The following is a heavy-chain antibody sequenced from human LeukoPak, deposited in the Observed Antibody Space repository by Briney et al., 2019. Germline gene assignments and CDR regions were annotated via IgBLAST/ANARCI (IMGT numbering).Heavy chain of an antibody. CDR3: ARGSFTGYCSGGSCPFDY. Sequence: ASVTVSCKASGYTFTGYYMHWVRQAPGQGLEWMGSINPNSGGTNYAQKFQGRVTMTRDTSISTAYMELSRLRSDDTAVYYCARGSFTGYCSGGSCPFDYWGQGTLVTVSS. CDR2: INPNSGGT. D-gene: IGHD2-15*01. V-gene: IGHV1-2*02. J-gene: IGHJ4*02. CDR1: GYTFTGYY.